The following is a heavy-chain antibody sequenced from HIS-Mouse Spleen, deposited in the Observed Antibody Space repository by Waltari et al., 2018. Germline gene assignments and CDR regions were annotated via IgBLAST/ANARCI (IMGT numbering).Heavy chain of an antibody. D-gene: IGHD6-6*01. CDR3: ARKYSSSFDY. J-gene: IGHJ4*02. CDR1: AFTGSSEY. CDR2: IYSGGST. Sequence: EVQLVASGGGLVQPWGSQRLSCAASAFTGSSEYVSWVRLGPGKGLEWVSVIYSGGSTYYADSVKGRFTISRDNSKNTLYLQMNSLRAEDTAVYYCARKYSSSFDYWGQGTLVTVSS. V-gene: IGHV3-66*01.